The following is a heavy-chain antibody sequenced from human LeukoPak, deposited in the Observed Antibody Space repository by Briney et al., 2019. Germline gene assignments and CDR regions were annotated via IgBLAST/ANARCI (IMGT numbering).Heavy chain of an antibody. V-gene: IGHV1-18*01. CDR2: ISGDNGNT. CDR3: ARDGNYFYYMDV. CDR1: GSTFRNYG. Sequence: GASVKVSCKASGSTFRNYGINWVRQAPGQGLERMGWISGDNGNTNYAQKVQGRVTMTRDTSTSTAYMELRSLRSDDTAVYYCARDGNYFYYMDVWGKGTTVTVSS. J-gene: IGHJ6*03. D-gene: IGHD1-1*01.